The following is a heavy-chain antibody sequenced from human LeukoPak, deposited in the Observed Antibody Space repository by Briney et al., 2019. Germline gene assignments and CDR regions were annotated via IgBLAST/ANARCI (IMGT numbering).Heavy chain of an antibody. CDR3: ARAAESGYAGIDY. CDR1: VRSMIIGGHE. CDR2: IYYSGNG. V-gene: IGHV4-31*03. Sequence: SQRLSPACPLDVRSMIIGGHESSWIREHSGKGLEGFGYIYYSGNGYYTPSLKSRVTISVDTSKNQFSLKVSSVTAADTAVYYCARAAESGYAGIDYWGQGTLVTVSS. D-gene: IGHD5-12*01. J-gene: IGHJ4*02.